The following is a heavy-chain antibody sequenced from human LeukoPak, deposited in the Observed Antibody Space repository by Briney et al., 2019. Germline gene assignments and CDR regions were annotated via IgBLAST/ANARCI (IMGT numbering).Heavy chain of an antibody. Sequence: GSLRLSCAASGFTFSSYAMHWVRQAPGKGLEWVAVISYDGSNKYYADSVKGRFTISRDNSKNTLYLQMNSLRAEDTAVYYCAREPPIAVDANDYWGQGTLVTVSS. V-gene: IGHV3-30-3*01. CDR3: AREPPIAVDANDY. J-gene: IGHJ4*02. CDR1: GFTFSSYA. CDR2: ISYDGSNK. D-gene: IGHD6-19*01.